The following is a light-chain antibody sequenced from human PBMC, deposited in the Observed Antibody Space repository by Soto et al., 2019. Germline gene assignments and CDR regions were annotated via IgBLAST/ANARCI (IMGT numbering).Light chain of an antibody. V-gene: IGKV3-20*01. CDR1: QMVGSSY. Sequence: ESVVPQSPGTLSLSTVEIANISWSASQMVGSSYLAWYQQKHRQAPGLRIYGASSRATGIPDRFSGSGSGTASTLTFSSLQPEDFAVYYCQQYGSSPPTFGPGTTVDIK. CDR2: GAS. J-gene: IGKJ3*01. CDR3: QQYGSSPPT.